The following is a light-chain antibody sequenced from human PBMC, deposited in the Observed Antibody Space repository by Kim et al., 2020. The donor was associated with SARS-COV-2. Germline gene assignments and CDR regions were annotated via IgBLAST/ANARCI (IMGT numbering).Light chain of an antibody. CDR3: QHYGSSPL. CDR2: GAS. J-gene: IGKJ1*01. V-gene: IGKV3-20*01. CDR1: QSVSSSY. Sequence: EIVLAQSPGTLSLSPGERATLSCRASQSVSSSYLAWYQQKPGQAPRLLIYGASSRATGIPDSFSGSGSGTDFTLTISRLEPGDFAVYYCQHYGSSPLFGQGTKVDIK.